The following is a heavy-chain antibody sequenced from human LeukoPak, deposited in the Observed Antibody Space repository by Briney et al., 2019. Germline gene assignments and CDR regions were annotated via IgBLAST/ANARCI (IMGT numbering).Heavy chain of an antibody. CDR3: ASPQGGSSWYY. CDR1: GGSFSGYY. CDR2: ISSSSSTI. D-gene: IGHD6-13*01. V-gene: IGHV3-11*04. Sequence: LSLTCAVYGGSFSGYYWSWIRQPPGKGLEWVSYISSSSSTIYYADSVKGRFTISRDNAKNSLYLQMNSLRAEDTAVYYCASPQGGSSWYYWGQGTLVTVSS. J-gene: IGHJ4*02.